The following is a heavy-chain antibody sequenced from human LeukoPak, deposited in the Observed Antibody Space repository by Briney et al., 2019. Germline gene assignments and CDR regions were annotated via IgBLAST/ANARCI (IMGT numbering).Heavy chain of an antibody. D-gene: IGHD3-10*01. J-gene: IGHJ4*02. CDR2: ISGSGGST. Sequence: GASLRLSCAASGFTFSSYAMSWVRQAPGKGREWVSGISGSGGSTFYADSVKGRFTISRDNSKNTLYLQMNSLRAEDTAVYYCASGGSGSALYYWGQGTLVTVSS. CDR3: ASGGSGSALYY. V-gene: IGHV3-23*01. CDR1: GFTFSSYA.